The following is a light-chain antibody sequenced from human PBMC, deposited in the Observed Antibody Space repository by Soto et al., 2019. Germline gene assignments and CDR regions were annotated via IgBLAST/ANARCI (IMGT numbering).Light chain of an antibody. CDR3: QQYNSYSWT. Sequence: IQMTQSPSTLSASVGDRVTIICRASQSISSWLAWYQQKPGKAPKLLIYDASSLESGVPSRFSGSGSGTEFTLTISSPQPDDFATYYCQQYNSYSWTFGQGTKVDIK. CDR2: DAS. V-gene: IGKV1-5*02. J-gene: IGKJ1*01. CDR1: QSISSW.